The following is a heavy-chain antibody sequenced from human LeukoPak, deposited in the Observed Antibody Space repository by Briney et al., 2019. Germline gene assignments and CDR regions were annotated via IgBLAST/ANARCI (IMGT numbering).Heavy chain of an antibody. CDR1: GFNFASHA. D-gene: IGHD2-2*01. CDR3: AKDISSNCYRGRGVDH. CDR2: ISGSDATS. Sequence: GGSLRLSCEVSGFNFASHAMNWVRQAPGKGLEWVSGISGSDATSCYRDSVKGRFTISRDNSKDTLYLHTKSLRAEDTAVYYCAKDISSNCYRGRGVDHWGQGTLVTVSS. V-gene: IGHV3-23*01. J-gene: IGHJ4*02.